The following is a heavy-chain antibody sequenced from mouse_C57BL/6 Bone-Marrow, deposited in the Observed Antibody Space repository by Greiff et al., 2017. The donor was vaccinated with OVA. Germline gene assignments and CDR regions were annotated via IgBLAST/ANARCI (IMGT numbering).Heavy chain of an antibody. D-gene: IGHD2-5*01. CDR1: GFTFSSYA. CDR2: ISDGGSYT. V-gene: IGHV5-4*03. Sequence: DVMLVESGGGLVKPGGSLKLSCAASGFTFSSYAMSWVRQTPEKRLEWVATISDGGSYTYYPDNVKGRFPISRDNAKNNLYLQMSHLKSEDTAMYYCARGGPTIVTTWYFDVWGTGTTVTVSS. CDR3: ARGGPTIVTTWYFDV. J-gene: IGHJ1*03.